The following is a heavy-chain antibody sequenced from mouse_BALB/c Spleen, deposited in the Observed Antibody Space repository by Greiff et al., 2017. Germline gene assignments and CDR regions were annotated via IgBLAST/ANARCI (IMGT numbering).Heavy chain of an antibody. Sequence: QVQLQQPGAELVKPGASVKLSCKASGYTFTSYWMHWVKQRPGQGLEWIGEINPSNGRTNYNEKFKSKATLTVDKSSSTAYMQLSSLTSEDSAVYYCAGYDYERFDYGGQGTTLTVSS. J-gene: IGHJ2*01. CDR2: INPSNGRT. D-gene: IGHD2-4*01. CDR1: GYTFTSYW. V-gene: IGHV1S81*02. CDR3: AGYDYERFDY.